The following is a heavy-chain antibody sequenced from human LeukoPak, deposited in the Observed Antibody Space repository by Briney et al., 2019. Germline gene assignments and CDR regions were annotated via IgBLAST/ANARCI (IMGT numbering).Heavy chain of an antibody. J-gene: IGHJ4*02. Sequence: GGSLRLSXAASGFTFSSYGMHWVRQAPGKGLEWVAFIRYDGSNKYYADSVKGRFTISRDNSKNTLYLQMNSLRAEDTAVYYCAKVGPYYDSSGYYYESMYYFDYWGQGTLVTVSS. D-gene: IGHD3-22*01. CDR3: AKVGPYYDSSGYYYESMYYFDY. CDR2: IRYDGSNK. V-gene: IGHV3-30*02. CDR1: GFTFSSYG.